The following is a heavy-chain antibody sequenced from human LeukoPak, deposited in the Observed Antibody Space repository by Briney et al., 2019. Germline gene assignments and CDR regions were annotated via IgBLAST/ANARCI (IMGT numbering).Heavy chain of an antibody. CDR1: GGPIGDYY. V-gene: IGHV4-59*08. CDR2: IHNKGYT. D-gene: IGHD2-8*01. J-gene: IGHJ4*02. Sequence: KPSETLSLTCTVSGGPIGDYYWSWLQQPPGKGLEWIAYIHNKGYTNYNPPLKSRVTISLDTSKNQVSLKLTSVTAAHTAVYYCARHTVSRAGGDFDYWGQGTLVTVSS. CDR3: ARHTVSRAGGDFDY.